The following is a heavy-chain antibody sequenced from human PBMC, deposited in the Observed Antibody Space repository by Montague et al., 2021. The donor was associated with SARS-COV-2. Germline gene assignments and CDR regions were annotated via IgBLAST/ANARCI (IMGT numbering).Heavy chain of an antibody. CDR3: TRARSKAIDY. J-gene: IGHJ4*02. V-gene: IGHV4-4*02. Sequence: SETLSLTCAVSGESMTRGWWTWVRQPPGQRLQWIGEIFHDGTSRSNYNPALKSRVTISIDTSKNQFFLRLSSVTAADTALYFCTRARSKAIDYWGQGALVTVSS. D-gene: IGHD2/OR15-2a*01. CDR1: GESMTRGW. CDR2: IFHDGTS.